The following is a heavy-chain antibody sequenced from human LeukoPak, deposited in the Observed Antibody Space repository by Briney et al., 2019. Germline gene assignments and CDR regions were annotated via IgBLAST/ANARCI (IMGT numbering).Heavy chain of an antibody. CDR3: AKAPVTTCSGAYCYPFDY. D-gene: IGHD2-15*01. J-gene: IGHJ4*02. V-gene: IGHV3-23*01. Sequence: GGSLRFSCAASGFTFSSYSMSWVRQGPGKGLEWVSAISVSGNTYHADSVKGRFTISRDSYKNTLYLQMNSLRAEDAAVYYCAKAPVTTCSGAYCYPFDYWGQGTLVTVSS. CDR2: ISVSGNT. CDR1: GFTFSSYS.